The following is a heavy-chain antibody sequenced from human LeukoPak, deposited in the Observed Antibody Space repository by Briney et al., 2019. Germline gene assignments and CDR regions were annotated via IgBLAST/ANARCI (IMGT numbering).Heavy chain of an antibody. Sequence: PGGSLRLSCAASGFTFSSYAMSWVRQAPGKGLEWASAVTASAGNTYYADSVKGRFTISRDNSKNTLYLQVNSLRAEGTAVYYCAKGDYYGSGSTFKNGMDVWGQGTTVTVSS. J-gene: IGHJ6*02. V-gene: IGHV3-23*01. CDR2: VTASAGNT. CDR1: GFTFSSYA. CDR3: AKGDYYGSGSTFKNGMDV. D-gene: IGHD3-10*01.